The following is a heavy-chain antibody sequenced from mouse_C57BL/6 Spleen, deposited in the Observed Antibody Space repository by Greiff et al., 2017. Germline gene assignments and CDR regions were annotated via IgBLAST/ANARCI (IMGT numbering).Heavy chain of an antibody. CDR1: GYTFTSYG. CDR2: IYPRSGNT. V-gene: IGHV1-81*01. J-gene: IGHJ4*01. CDR3: ARDGIYYYGSSYSYYAMDY. D-gene: IGHD1-1*01. Sequence: QVQLKQSGAELARPGASVKLSCKASGYTFTSYGISWVKQRTGQGLEWIGEIYPRSGNTYYNEKFKGKATLTADKSSSTAYMELRSLTSEDSAVYFCARDGIYYYGSSYSYYAMDYWGQGTSVTVSS.